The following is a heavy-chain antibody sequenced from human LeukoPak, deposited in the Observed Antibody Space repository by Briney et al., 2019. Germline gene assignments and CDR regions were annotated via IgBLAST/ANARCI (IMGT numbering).Heavy chain of an antibody. CDR1: GYTFTDYY. J-gene: IGHJ4*02. CDR2: INPNSGGT. D-gene: IGHD3-22*01. Sequence: ASVKVSCKASGYTFTDYYTHWVRQAPGQGLEWMESINPNSGGTNYAQKFQGRVTMTRDTSISTAYMELSRLRSDDTAVYYCAIFPPKLYYYDSNGYLRGPVFDYWGQRTLVTVSS. CDR3: AIFPPKLYYYDSNGYLRGPVFDY. V-gene: IGHV1-2*02.